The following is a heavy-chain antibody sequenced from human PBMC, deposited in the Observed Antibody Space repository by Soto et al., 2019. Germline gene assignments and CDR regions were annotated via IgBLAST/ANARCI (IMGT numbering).Heavy chain of an antibody. CDR1: GGSISSGDYY. Sequence: SETLSLTCTVSGGSISSGDYYWSWIRQPPGKGLEWIGYIYYSGSTYYNPSLKSRVTRSVDTSKNQFSLKLSSVTAADTAVYYCARINTYYYDSSGYYYVGYYFDYWGQGTLVTVSS. CDR2: IYYSGST. V-gene: IGHV4-30-4*01. CDR3: ARINTYYYDSSGYYYVGYYFDY. J-gene: IGHJ4*02. D-gene: IGHD3-22*01.